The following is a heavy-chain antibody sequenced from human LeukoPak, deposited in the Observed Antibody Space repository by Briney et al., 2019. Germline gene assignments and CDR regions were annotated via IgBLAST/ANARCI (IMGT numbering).Heavy chain of an antibody. Sequence: SETLSLTCAVYGGSFSGYYWSWIRQAPEKGLEWIGEIHHYGTTNYNPSLKSRVTILIDTSKNQFSLKLSSVTAADTAVYYCARRRITMIVVVITPFDYWGQGTLVTVSS. CDR3: ARRRITMIVVVITPFDY. CDR2: IHHYGTT. V-gene: IGHV4-34*01. CDR1: GGSFSGYY. D-gene: IGHD3-22*01. J-gene: IGHJ4*02.